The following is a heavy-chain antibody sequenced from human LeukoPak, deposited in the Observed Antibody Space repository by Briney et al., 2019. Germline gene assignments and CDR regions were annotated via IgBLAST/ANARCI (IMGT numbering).Heavy chain of an antibody. Sequence: GESLKISCKGSGYSFTTYFIAWVRQVPGKGLAWMGIIYPGESDTRYSPSFQGQVTISADKSISTAYLQWSSLKASDTAMYYCARGFKASDSSGYHYYYYMDVWGKGTTVTVSS. CDR3: ARGFKASDSSGYHYYYYMDV. J-gene: IGHJ6*03. CDR1: GYSFTTYF. D-gene: IGHD3-22*01. CDR2: IYPGESDT. V-gene: IGHV5-51*01.